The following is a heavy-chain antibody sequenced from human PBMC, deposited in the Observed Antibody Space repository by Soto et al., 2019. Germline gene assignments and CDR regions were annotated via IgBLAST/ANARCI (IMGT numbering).Heavy chain of an antibody. Sequence: ASVKVSCKASGYIFTGYHIHWVRQAPGRGLEWMGWINPNSGDTEYAQNFQGRVTMTRDTSFNLVYMEMSGLMPDDTAVYYCARDARGTRGFDEMDIWGQGTTVTVSS. V-gene: IGHV1-2*02. CDR1: GYIFTGYH. CDR3: ARDARGTRGFDEMDI. J-gene: IGHJ6*02. D-gene: IGHD3-9*01. CDR2: INPNSGDT.